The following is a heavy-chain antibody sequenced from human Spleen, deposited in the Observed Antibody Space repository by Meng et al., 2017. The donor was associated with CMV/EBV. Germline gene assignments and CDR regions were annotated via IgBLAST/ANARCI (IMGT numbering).Heavy chain of an antibody. CDR2: INPNTGNT. J-gene: IGHJ4*02. V-gene: IGHV1-8*01. D-gene: IGHD6-19*01. CDR1: GYTFTSSD. CDR3: ALTVAAGY. Sequence: KVSCKASGYTFTSSDSNWERQATGQGLEWMGWINPNTGNTGYAQKFQGRVTLTRSTSISTAYMELSSLRSEDAAVYYCALTVAAGYWGQGTLVTVSS.